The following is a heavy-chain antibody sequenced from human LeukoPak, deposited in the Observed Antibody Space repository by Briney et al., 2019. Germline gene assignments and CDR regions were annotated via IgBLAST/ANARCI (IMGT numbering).Heavy chain of an antibody. V-gene: IGHV3-23*01. CDR1: GFTFSSYW. D-gene: IGHD7-27*01. CDR3: AKNWGTHGFEVLDY. J-gene: IGHJ4*02. CDR2: VSGSGSNT. Sequence: PGGSLRLSCAASGFTFSSYWMSWVRQVPGKGLEWVSAVSGSGSNTYYEDSVKGRFTISRDNSKNTLFLQMNSLRAEDTAIYYCAKNWGTHGFEVLDYWGQGTLVTVSS.